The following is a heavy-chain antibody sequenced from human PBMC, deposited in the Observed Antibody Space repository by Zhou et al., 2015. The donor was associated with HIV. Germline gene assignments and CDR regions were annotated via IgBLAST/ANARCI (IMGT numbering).Heavy chain of an antibody. CDR2: MNPNNGDT. CDR3: ARLELGYNYDTSGPFDL. V-gene: IGHV1-2*02. J-gene: IGHJ2*01. Sequence: YLVQSGAEVKKPGASVKVSCKPSGYTFTGYYIHWVRQAPGQGLEWMGWMNPNNGDTRYAQKFEGRVTMTGDTSISTAYLELRSLRSDDTAVYYCARLELGYNYDTSGPFDLWGRGTLVTVSS. CDR1: GYTFTGYY. D-gene: IGHD3-22*01.